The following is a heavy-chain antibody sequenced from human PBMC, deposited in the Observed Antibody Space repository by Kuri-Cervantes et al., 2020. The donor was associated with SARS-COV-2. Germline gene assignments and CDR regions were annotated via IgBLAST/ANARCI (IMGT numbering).Heavy chain of an antibody. V-gene: IGHV3-23*03. Sequence: GESLKISCAASGFTFSSYAMSWVRQAPGKGLEWVSVIYSGGSSTYYADSVKGRFTISRDNSKNTLYLQMNSLRAEDTAVYYCAKVRGIAVAGTFNYFDYWGQGNLVDVSS. D-gene: IGHD6-19*01. J-gene: IGHJ4*02. CDR2: IYSGGSST. CDR1: GFTFSSYA. CDR3: AKVRGIAVAGTFNYFDY.